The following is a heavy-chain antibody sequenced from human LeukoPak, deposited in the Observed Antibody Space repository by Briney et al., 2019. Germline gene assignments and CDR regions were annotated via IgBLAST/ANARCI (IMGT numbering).Heavy chain of an antibody. Sequence: GSLRLSCAASGFTFGRHWMSWVRQAPGKGLEWVAHMNQGGSETTNVDSVKGRFTISRDNAKNSLYLQMNSLRAEDTAVYYCARADWDTAMIDYWGQGTLVTVSS. J-gene: IGHJ4*02. CDR3: ARADWDTAMIDY. D-gene: IGHD5-18*01. CDR2: MNQGGSET. CDR1: GFTFGRHW. V-gene: IGHV3-7*01.